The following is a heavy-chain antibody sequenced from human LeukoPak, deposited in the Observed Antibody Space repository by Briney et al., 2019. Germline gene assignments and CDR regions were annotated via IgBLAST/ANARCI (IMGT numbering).Heavy chain of an antibody. CDR3: ARGYDYVWGSQSPHFDY. V-gene: IGHV1-8*01. CDR2: MNPNSGNT. CDR1: GYTFTSYD. J-gene: IGHJ4*02. D-gene: IGHD3-16*01. Sequence: ASVKVSCKASGYTFTSYDINWVRQATGPGLEWMGWMNPNSGNTGYAQKFQGRVTMTRNTSISTAYMELSSLRSEDTAVYYCARGYDYVWGSQSPHFDYWGQGTLVTVSS.